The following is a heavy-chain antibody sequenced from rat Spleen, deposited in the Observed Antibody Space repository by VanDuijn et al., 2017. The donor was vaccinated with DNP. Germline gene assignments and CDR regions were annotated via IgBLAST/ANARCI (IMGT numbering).Heavy chain of an antibody. D-gene: IGHD5-1*01. Sequence: EVQLVESGGGLVQPGRSMKLSCAASGFTFSDYAMAWVRQSPKKGLEWVATIIYDGSSTYYRDSVKGRFTISRDNAKSTLYLQMDSLRSEDTATYYCAVQLGVFDYWGQGVMVTVSS. V-gene: IGHV5-7*01. CDR3: AVQLGVFDY. J-gene: IGHJ2*01. CDR1: GFTFSDYA. CDR2: IIYDGSST.